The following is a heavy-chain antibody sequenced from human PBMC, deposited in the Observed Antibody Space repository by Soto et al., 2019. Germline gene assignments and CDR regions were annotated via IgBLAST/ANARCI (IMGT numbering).Heavy chain of an antibody. CDR2: INPNSGGT. CDR3: ARDRDVLRFLERLSSPNGMDV. J-gene: IGHJ6*02. CDR1: GYTFTGYY. V-gene: IGHV1-2*02. Sequence: GASVKVSCKASGYTFTGYYMHWVRQAPGQGLEWMGWINPNSGGTNYAQKFQGRVTMTRDTSISTAYMELSRLRSDDTAVYYCARDRDVLRFLERLSSPNGMDVWGQGATVTVSS. D-gene: IGHD3-3*01.